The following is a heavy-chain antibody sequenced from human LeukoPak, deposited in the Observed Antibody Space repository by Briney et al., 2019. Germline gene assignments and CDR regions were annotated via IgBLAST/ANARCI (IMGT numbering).Heavy chain of an antibody. CDR3: ARDRYAVSRWFDP. J-gene: IGHJ5*02. CDR2: IYYSGST. CDR1: GGSISSGDYY. D-gene: IGHD5-12*01. Sequence: SQTLSLTCTVSGGSISSGDYYWSWIRQHPGKGLEWIGYIYYSGSTYYNPSLKSRVTISVDTSTNQFSLNLSSVTAADTAVYHCARDRYAVSRWFDPWGQGTLVTVSS. V-gene: IGHV4-31*03.